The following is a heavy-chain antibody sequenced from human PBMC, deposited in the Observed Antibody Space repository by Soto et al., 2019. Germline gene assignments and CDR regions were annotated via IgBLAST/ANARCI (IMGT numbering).Heavy chain of an antibody. V-gene: IGHV4-4*02. CDR2: IYHRGNT. Sequence: QVQLQESGPGQVKPSGTLSLTCAVSGGSISSGNWWTWVRQPPGKGLEWIGEIYHRGNTNYKPSLKSRVTMSVDKSKNQFSLNLTSVTAADTAVYYCARLYYGSGSYNWIDLWGQGTLVTVSS. J-gene: IGHJ5*02. CDR3: ARLYYGSGSYNWIDL. D-gene: IGHD3-10*01. CDR1: GGSISSGNW.